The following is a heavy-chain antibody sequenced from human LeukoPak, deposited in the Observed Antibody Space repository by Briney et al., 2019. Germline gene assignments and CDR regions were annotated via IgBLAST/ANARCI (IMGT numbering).Heavy chain of an antibody. CDR1: GGSISSGGYY. J-gene: IGHJ4*02. CDR2: IYYSGST. V-gene: IGHV4-31*03. CDR3: ARSPDTAMVFVDY. D-gene: IGHD5-18*01. Sequence: TSQTLSLTCTVSGGSISSGGYYWRWIRQHPGKGLEWIGYIYYSGSTYYNPSLKSRVTISVDTSKNQFSLKLSSVTAADTAVYYCARSPDTAMVFVDYWGQGTLVTVSS.